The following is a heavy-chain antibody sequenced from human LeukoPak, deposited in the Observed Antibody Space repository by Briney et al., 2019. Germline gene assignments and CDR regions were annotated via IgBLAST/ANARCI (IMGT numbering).Heavy chain of an antibody. CDR2: IRYDGSNK. J-gene: IGHJ4*02. V-gene: IGHV3-30*02. Sequence: GGSLRLSCAASGFTSSSYGMSWVREAPGEGLEWGAFIRYDGSNKYYADSVKGRFTISRDNSKNTLYLQMNSLRAEDTAVYYCAKDGDRVRGNLIDYWGQGTLVTVAS. CDR3: AKDGDRVRGNLIDY. D-gene: IGHD3-10*01. CDR1: GFTSSSYG.